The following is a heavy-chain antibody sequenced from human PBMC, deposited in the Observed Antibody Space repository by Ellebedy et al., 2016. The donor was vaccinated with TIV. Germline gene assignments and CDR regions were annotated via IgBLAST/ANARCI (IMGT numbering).Heavy chain of an antibody. CDR1: GGSISSSSYY. CDR3: ARHASYYDSSGYSGYYFDY. J-gene: IGHJ4*02. D-gene: IGHD3-22*01. V-gene: IGHV4-39*01. Sequence: MPSETLSLTCTVSGGSISSSSYYWGWIRQPPGKGLEWIGSIYFSGSTYYNPSLKGRVTTSVDTSKNQFSLKLSSVTAADTAVYYCARHASYYDSSGYSGYYFDYWGQGTLVTVSS. CDR2: IYFSGST.